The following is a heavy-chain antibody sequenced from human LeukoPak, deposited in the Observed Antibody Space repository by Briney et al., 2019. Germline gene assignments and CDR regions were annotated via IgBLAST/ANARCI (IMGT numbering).Heavy chain of an antibody. CDR2: INPNSGGT. V-gene: IGHV1-2*02. CDR3: ARSPGLDTAVVNRP. D-gene: IGHD5-18*01. J-gene: IGHJ5*02. CDR1: GYTFTGYY. Sequence: ALVKVSCKTSGYTFTGYYIHWVRQAPGQELEWMGWINPNSGGTNYAQNFQGRVTMTRDTSINTAYMELGRLRSDDTAVYYCARSPGLDTAVVNRPWGQGTLITVSS.